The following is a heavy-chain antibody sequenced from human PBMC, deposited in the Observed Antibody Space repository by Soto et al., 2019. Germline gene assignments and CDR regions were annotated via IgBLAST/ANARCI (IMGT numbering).Heavy chain of an antibody. CDR3: AHTGGWQPIDY. J-gene: IGHJ4*02. CDR2: IYWDDDK. Sequence: QITLKESGPTRVKPTQTLTRTCTLSGFSLSTGGVVVGWIRRPPGKALEWLALIYWDDDKRYSPFLKSRLTITKDTSKNQVVLTMTNMDPVDAGTYYCAHTGGWQPIDYWGQGTLVTVSS. CDR1: GFSLSTGGVV. V-gene: IGHV2-5*02. D-gene: IGHD6-13*01.